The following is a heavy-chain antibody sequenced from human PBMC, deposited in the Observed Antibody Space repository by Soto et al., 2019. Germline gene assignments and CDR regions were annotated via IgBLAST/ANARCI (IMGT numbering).Heavy chain of an antibody. CDR1: GYTFINHG. CDR3: VRVEISGAGAFDP. V-gene: IGHV1-18*01. D-gene: IGHD6-13*01. J-gene: IGHJ5*02. CDR2: ISGYNGKT. Sequence: QVQLVETGGEVKKPGASVKVSCKASGYTFINHGISWVRQAPGQGLEWMGWISGYNGKTNYPQKMQGRVTITTDTSTSTAYMEVRSLRSDDTAVYYCVRVEISGAGAFDPWGQGTLFPVSS.